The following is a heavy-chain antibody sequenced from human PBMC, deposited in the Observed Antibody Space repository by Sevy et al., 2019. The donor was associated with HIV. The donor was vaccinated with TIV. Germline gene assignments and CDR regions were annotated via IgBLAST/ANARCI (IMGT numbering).Heavy chain of an antibody. V-gene: IGHV4-39*01. J-gene: IGHJ5*02. D-gene: IGHD6-19*01. CDR3: ARLSSYSSGWFWFDP. Sequence: SETRSLTCTVSGGSISSCNYYWGWIRQPPAKGLEWIGSIYYSGSTYYNPSLKSRVTISVDTSKNQFSLKLSSVTAADTALFYCARLSSYSSGWFWFDPWGHGTLVTVSS. CDR1: GGSISSCNYY. CDR2: IYYSGST.